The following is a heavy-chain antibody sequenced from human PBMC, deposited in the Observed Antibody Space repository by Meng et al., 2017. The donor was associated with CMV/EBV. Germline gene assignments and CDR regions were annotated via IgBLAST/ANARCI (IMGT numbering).Heavy chain of an antibody. D-gene: IGHD6-19*01. CDR2: INHSGST. J-gene: IGHJ5*02. V-gene: IGHV4-34*01. Sequence: QVQLQQGGAGLLKPSVTLSLTCAVYGGSFSGYYWSWIRQPPGKGLEWIGEINHSGSTNYNPSLKSRVTISVDTSKNQFSLKLSSVTAADTAVYYCARGRQWLVRGWFDPWGQGTLVTVSS. CDR1: GGSFSGYY. CDR3: ARGRQWLVRGWFDP.